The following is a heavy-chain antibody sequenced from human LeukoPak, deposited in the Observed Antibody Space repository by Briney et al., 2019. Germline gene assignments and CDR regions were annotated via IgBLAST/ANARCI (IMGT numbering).Heavy chain of an antibody. D-gene: IGHD2-2*03. J-gene: IGHJ4*02. V-gene: IGHV3-23*01. CDR1: GFTFSSFG. Sequence: QSGGSLRLSCAASGFTFSSFGMSWVRQAPGKGLEWVSAISGSGGSTYYADSVKGRFTISRDNSKNTLYLQMNSLRAEDTAVYYCAKGLGIVVVPAALPLDYWGQGTLVTVSS. CDR2: ISGSGGST. CDR3: AKGLGIVVVPAALPLDY.